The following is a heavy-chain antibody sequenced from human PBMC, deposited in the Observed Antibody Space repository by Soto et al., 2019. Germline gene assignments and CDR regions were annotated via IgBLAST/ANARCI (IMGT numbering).Heavy chain of an antibody. Sequence: EVQLLESGGGLVQPGGSLRLSCAASGFTFSSYAMSWVRLAPGKGLEWVSSISGSGGNAYYADSVKGRFSISRDNSKNTLRLQMNSLRADDTAVYYCAKDGASGSYPPYYYFGMDVWGQGTTVTVSS. CDR2: ISGSGGNA. CDR3: AKDGASGSYPPYYYFGMDV. V-gene: IGHV3-23*01. CDR1: GFTFSSYA. J-gene: IGHJ6*02. D-gene: IGHD1-26*01.